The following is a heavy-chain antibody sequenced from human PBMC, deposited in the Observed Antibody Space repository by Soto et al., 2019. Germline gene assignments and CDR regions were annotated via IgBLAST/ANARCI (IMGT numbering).Heavy chain of an antibody. CDR3: AGDCTKRSSWPNEFDY. Sequence: QVQLVQSGAEVKKPGASAKVSCKASGYTFTTYGSIWVRQAPGQGLERMGRSSASSGSTNFAQKLQSRVTMTTETSTPTSYMELRSPTSDDTAVYYCAGDCTKRSSWPNEFDYWGQGTLVTVSS. D-gene: IGHD6-13*01. V-gene: IGHV1-18*01. CDR1: GYTFTTYG. J-gene: IGHJ4*02. CDR2: SSASSGST.